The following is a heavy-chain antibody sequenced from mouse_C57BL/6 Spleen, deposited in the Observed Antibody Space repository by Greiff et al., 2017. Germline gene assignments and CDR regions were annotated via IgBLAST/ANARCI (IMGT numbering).Heavy chain of an antibody. CDR2: ISNGGGST. Sequence: EVQLQESGGGLVQPGGSLKLSCEASGYTFSDYYMYWVRQTPEKRLEWVAYISNGGGSTYYPDTVKGRFTISRDNSNNTLDLQMSSLKSEDTAMYYCARHDYGSSYGYFDYWGTGTTVTVSS. CDR1: GYTFSDYY. J-gene: IGHJ1*03. CDR3: ARHDYGSSYGYFDY. D-gene: IGHD1-1*01. V-gene: IGHV5-12*01.